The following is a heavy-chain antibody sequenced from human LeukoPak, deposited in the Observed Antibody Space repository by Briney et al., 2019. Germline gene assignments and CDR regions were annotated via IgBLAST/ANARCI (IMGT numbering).Heavy chain of an antibody. Sequence: PSETLSLICTVSGGSISSGSYYWSWIRQPAGKGLEWIGRIYTSGSTNYNPSLKSRVTISVDTSKNQFSLKLSSVTAADTAVYYCARDGPEYYDILTGYSPVWFDPWGQGTLVTVSS. CDR2: IYTSGST. V-gene: IGHV4-61*02. CDR1: GGSISSGSYY. CDR3: ARDGPEYYDILTGYSPVWFDP. J-gene: IGHJ5*02. D-gene: IGHD3-9*01.